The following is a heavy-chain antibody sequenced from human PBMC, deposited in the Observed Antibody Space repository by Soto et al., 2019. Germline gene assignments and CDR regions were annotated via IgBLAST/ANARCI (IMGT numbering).Heavy chain of an antibody. CDR1: GFTFDDYT. V-gene: IGHV3-43*01. J-gene: IGHJ6*02. Sequence: EVQLVESGGGVVQPGGSLRLSCAASGFTFDDYTMHWVRQAPGKGLEWVSLISWDGGSTYYADSVKGRFTISRDNSKNSLYLQMNSLRTEDTALYYCAKDLEKTGVDQYYYYYYGMDVWGQGTTVTVSS. CDR2: ISWDGGST. D-gene: IGHD7-27*01. CDR3: AKDLEKTGVDQYYYYYYGMDV.